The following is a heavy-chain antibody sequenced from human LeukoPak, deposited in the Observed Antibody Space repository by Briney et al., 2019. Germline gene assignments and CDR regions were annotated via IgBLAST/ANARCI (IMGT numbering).Heavy chain of an antibody. J-gene: IGHJ4*02. Sequence: ASVMVSCKASGYASTSYYIQWVRQAPGQGLECMGWINPNSGDTHFARNFQDTVTMTRDTSITTVHMSLTRLTSADTAVYYCARGPLINSRGRHAHFDFWGQGTGVTVSS. D-gene: IGHD3-22*01. CDR1: GYASTSYY. CDR2: INPNSGDT. CDR3: ARGPLINSRGRHAHFDF. V-gene: IGHV1-2*02.